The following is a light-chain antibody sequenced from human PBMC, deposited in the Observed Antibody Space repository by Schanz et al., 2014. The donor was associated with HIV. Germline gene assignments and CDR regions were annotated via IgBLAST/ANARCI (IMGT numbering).Light chain of an antibody. V-gene: IGLV2-14*03. CDR2: GVS. CDR1: SSDVGGYNY. CDR3: ATWDDSLNGPV. J-gene: IGLJ3*02. Sequence: QSVLTQPASVSGSPGQSITISCTGTSSDVGGYNYVSWYQHHPGKAPKLMIYGVSNRPSGVSNRFSGSKSGNTASLTISGLQAEDEADYYCATWDDSLNGPVFGGGTKLTVL.